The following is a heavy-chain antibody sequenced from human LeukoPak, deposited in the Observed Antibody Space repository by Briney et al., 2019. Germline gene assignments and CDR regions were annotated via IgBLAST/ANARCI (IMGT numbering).Heavy chain of an antibody. V-gene: IGHV4-59*01. Sequence: KPSETLSLTCTVSGGSISSYYWSWIRQPPGKGLEWIGYIYYSGSTSYNPSLKSRVTISVDTSKNQFSLKLSSVTAADTAVYYCARGYSGSYGRFDYWGQGTLVTVS. CDR3: ARGYSGSYGRFDY. D-gene: IGHD1-26*01. CDR2: IYYSGST. CDR1: GGSISSYY. J-gene: IGHJ4*02.